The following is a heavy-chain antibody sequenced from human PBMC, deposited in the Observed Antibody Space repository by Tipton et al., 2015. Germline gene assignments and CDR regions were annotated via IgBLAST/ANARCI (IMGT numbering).Heavy chain of an antibody. J-gene: IGHJ4*02. V-gene: IGHV4-31*03. Sequence: TLSLTCTVSGGSISSGDYYWYWIRQHPGKGLEWIGYIYSSGSTYYNPSLKSRVTISVDTSKNQFSLKLSSVRAEDTAVYYCAKQGSAYSYGPSDYWGQGTLVTVSS. CDR3: AKQGSAYSYGPSDY. CDR1: GGSISSGDYY. CDR2: IYSSGST. D-gene: IGHD5-18*01.